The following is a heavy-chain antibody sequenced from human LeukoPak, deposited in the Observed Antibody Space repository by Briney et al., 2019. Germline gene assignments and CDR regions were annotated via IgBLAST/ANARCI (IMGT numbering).Heavy chain of an antibody. J-gene: IGHJ4*02. CDR1: GFTFSSYE. Sequence: GGSLRLSCAASGFTFSSYEMNWVRQAPGKGLEWVSYISSSGSTIYYADSVKGRFTISRDNAKNSLYLQMNSLRAEDTAVYYCAKAVAAAPRGGYFDYWGQGTLVTVSS. CDR3: AKAVAAAPRGGYFDY. CDR2: ISSSGSTI. V-gene: IGHV3-48*03. D-gene: IGHD6-13*01.